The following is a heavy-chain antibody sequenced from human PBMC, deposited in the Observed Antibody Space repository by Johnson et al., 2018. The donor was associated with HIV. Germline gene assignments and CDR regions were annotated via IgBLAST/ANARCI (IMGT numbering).Heavy chain of an antibody. D-gene: IGHD5-24*01. CDR1: GFTFSIYD. CDR2: IRSDGSDK. V-gene: IGHV3-30*02. CDR3: TIWRWGWAGQEALDI. Sequence: VQLVESGGGVVQPGGSLRLSCAASGFTFSIYDIQWVRQAPGKGLEWVAYIRSDGSDKKYVDSVKGRFTISRDNSKNTVYLQMNSLRDEDTSVYYCTIWRWGWAGQEALDIWGPGTMVTVSS. J-gene: IGHJ3*02.